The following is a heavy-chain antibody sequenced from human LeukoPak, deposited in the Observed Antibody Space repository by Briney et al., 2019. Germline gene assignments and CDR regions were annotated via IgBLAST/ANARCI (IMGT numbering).Heavy chain of an antibody. CDR2: IYPGDSDT. V-gene: IGHV5-51*01. J-gene: IGHJ4*02. Sequence: GESLKISCNASGYSFTTHWIGWVRQTPGKGLEWMGSIYPGDSDTRYSPSFQGQVTISADKSISTAYLQWSSLKASDTARYYCARGSTVVTLDYWGQGTLVTVSS. D-gene: IGHD4-23*01. CDR3: ARGSTVVTLDY. CDR1: GYSFTTHW.